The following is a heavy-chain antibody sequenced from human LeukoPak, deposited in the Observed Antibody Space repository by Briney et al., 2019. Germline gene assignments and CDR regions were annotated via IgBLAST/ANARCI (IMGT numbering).Heavy chain of an antibody. Sequence: GGSLRLSCAASGFTFSNYAMNWVRQAPGKGLEWVSTISGSGGSTYYADSVKGRFTISRDNSKNTLYLQMNSLRAEDTAIYYCAKDLPQHSPWIQLWSFDYWGQGTLVTVSS. D-gene: IGHD5-18*01. CDR3: AKDLPQHSPWIQLWSFDY. CDR1: GFTFSNYA. CDR2: ISGSGGST. J-gene: IGHJ4*02. V-gene: IGHV3-23*01.